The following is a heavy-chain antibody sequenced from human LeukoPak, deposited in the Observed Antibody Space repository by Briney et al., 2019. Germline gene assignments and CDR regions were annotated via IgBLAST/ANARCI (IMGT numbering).Heavy chain of an antibody. CDR1: GFTFSGYA. CDR2: ISCSGGST. J-gene: IGHJ5*02. Sequence: GGSLRLSCAASGFTFSGYAMSWVRQAPGKGLEWVSAISCSGGSTYYADSVKGRFTISRDNSKNTLYLQMNSLRAEDTAVYYCAKDRLWYYGSGSYSNWFDPWGQGTLVTVSS. D-gene: IGHD3-10*01. CDR3: AKDRLWYYGSGSYSNWFDP. V-gene: IGHV3-23*01.